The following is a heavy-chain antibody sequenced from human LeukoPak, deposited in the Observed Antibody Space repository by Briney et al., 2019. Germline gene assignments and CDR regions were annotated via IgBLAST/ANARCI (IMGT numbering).Heavy chain of an antibody. J-gene: IGHJ4*02. Sequence: SETLSLTCTVSGGSISSSSYYWGWIRQPPGKGLEWIGSIYYSGNTYYNPSLKSRVTISVDTSKNQFSLKVSSVTAADAAVYYCARLPTAMATLDWWGQGTLVTVSS. CDR2: IYYSGNT. CDR1: GGSISSSSYY. CDR3: ARLPTAMATLDW. D-gene: IGHD5-18*01. V-gene: IGHV4-39*01.